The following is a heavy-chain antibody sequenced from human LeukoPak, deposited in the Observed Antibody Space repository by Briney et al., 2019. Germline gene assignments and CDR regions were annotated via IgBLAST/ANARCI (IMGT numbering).Heavy chain of an antibody. CDR3: ARPHTVLYNWFDP. D-gene: IGHD4-11*01. J-gene: IGHJ5*02. Sequence: ASVKVSCKASGYTFTGYYIHWVRQAPGQGLEWMGRINPNSGGTNYAQKLQGRVTMTRDTSISTAYMELSRLRSDDTAVYYCARPHTVLYNWFDPWGQGTLVTVSS. CDR2: INPNSGGT. CDR1: GYTFTGYY. V-gene: IGHV1-2*06.